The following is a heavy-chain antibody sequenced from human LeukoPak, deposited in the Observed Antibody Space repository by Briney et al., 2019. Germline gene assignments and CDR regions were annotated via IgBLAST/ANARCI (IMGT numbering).Heavy chain of an antibody. D-gene: IGHD3-22*01. Sequence: GGSLRLSCAASGFAFSSYSMNWVRQAPGKGPEWVSYFRTSGTIYYADSVKGRFTISRGNAKNSLYLQMNSLRVEDTAVYYCAREPSGDYYAYYFDLWGQGTLVTVSS. CDR1: GFAFSSYS. V-gene: IGHV3-48*01. CDR3: AREPSGDYYAYYFDL. J-gene: IGHJ4*02. CDR2: FRTSGTI.